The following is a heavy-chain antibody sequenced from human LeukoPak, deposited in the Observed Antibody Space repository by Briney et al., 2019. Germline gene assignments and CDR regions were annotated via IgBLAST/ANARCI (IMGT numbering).Heavy chain of an antibody. Sequence: PSETLSPTCAVSGGSISSGGYSWSWIRQPPGKGLEWVGYIYHSGSTYYNPSLKSRVTISVDRSKNQFSLKLSSVTAADTAVYYCARGQTWFDPWGQGTLVTVSS. J-gene: IGHJ5*02. CDR3: ARGQTWFDP. V-gene: IGHV4-30-2*01. CDR1: GGSISSGGYS. CDR2: IYHSGST.